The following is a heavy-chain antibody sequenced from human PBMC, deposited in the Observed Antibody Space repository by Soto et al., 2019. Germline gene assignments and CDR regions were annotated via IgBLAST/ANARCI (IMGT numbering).Heavy chain of an antibody. CDR1: GFTFSNYA. CDR3: VKGWSSSAWDSHYFDS. J-gene: IGHJ4*02. Sequence: EVQLLESGGGLVQPGGSLRLSCAASGFTFSNYAMRWVRQAPGQGLEWVAAVSGSGGAAYYADSVKGRFTISRDTAKNTMPLAMNSLRADDSAVYYCVKGWSSSAWDSHYFDSWGQGIRVTVSS. CDR2: VSGSGGAA. D-gene: IGHD3-3*01. V-gene: IGHV3-23*01.